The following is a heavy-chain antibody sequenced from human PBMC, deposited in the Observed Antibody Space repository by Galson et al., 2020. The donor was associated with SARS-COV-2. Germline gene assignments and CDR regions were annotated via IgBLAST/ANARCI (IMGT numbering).Heavy chain of an antibody. Sequence: ASVKVSCKASGYTFTGYYMHWVRQAPGQGLEWMGRINPNSGATNYAQRFQGRVTMTGDTSISTAYMELSRLTSDDTAVYFCAGANYALGPYSWFDPWGQGTLVTVSS. CDR2: INPNSGAT. D-gene: IGHD3-16*01. CDR3: AGANYALGPYSWFDP. V-gene: IGHV1-2*06. J-gene: IGHJ5*02. CDR1: GYTFTGYY.